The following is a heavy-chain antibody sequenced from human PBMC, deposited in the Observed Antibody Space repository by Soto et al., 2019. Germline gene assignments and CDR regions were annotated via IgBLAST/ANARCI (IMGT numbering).Heavy chain of an antibody. CDR3: ARESGSYYVETRSATDY. CDR2: ISSSSSYI. CDR1: GFTFSSYS. D-gene: IGHD1-26*01. Sequence: GGSLRLSCAASGFTFSSYSMNWVRQAPGKGLEWVSSISSSSSYIYYADSVKGRFTISRDNAKNSLYLQMNSLRAEDTAVYYCARESGSYYVETRSATDYWGQGTLVTVSS. J-gene: IGHJ4*02. V-gene: IGHV3-21*01.